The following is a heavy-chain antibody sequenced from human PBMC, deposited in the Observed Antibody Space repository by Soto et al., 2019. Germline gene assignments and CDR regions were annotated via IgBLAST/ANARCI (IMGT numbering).Heavy chain of an antibody. Sequence: GGSLRLSCAASGFTFSSYWMTWVRQAPGKGLEWVANIKQDGGEEYYVDSVKGRFTISRDNAKNSLYLQMNSLRAEDTAVYYCARTLVATAGDFWGQGTLVTVSS. CDR1: GFTFSSYW. CDR2: IKQDGGEE. D-gene: IGHD6-13*01. J-gene: IGHJ4*02. V-gene: IGHV3-7*05. CDR3: ARTLVATAGDF.